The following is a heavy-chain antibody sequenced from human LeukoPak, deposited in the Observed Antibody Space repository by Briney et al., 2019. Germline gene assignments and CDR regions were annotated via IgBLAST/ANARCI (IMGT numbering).Heavy chain of an antibody. D-gene: IGHD3-22*01. CDR3: ARAGPYYYDSSGYSDDY. Sequence: ASVKVSCKASGGTFSSYAISWVRQAPGQGLEWMGRIIPILGIANYAQKFQGRVTITADKSTSTAYMELSSLRSEDTAVYYCARAGPYYYDSSGYSDDYWGQGTLVTVSS. J-gene: IGHJ4*02. CDR1: GGTFSSYA. V-gene: IGHV1-69*04. CDR2: IIPILGIA.